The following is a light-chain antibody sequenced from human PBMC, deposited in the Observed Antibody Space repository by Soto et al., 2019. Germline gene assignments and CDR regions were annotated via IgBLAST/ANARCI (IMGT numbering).Light chain of an antibody. CDR3: QQYGSSPGT. CDR1: QSVSSNF. Sequence: EIVLTQSPGTLSLSPGERATLSCRASQSVSSNFLAWYQQKPGQAPKLLISGGSSRATGIPDRFSGSGSGTDFTLTITKLEPEDFAVYSCQQYGSSPGTIGQGTKLEIK. V-gene: IGKV3-20*01. CDR2: GGS. J-gene: IGKJ2*02.